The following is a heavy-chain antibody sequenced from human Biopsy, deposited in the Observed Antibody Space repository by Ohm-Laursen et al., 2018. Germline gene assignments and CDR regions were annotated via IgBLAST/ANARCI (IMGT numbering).Heavy chain of an antibody. CDR2: IFYDGSNT. CDR3: AKDRYNYTPIGGFSMDV. D-gene: IGHD5-18*01. J-gene: IGHJ6*02. CDR1: GFTFNNYG. Sequence: SLRLSCSASGFTFNNYGMQWVRQAPGKGLEWVAFIFYDGSNTYYADSVKGRFTISRDNSRDTLYLQMSSLRAEDTAVYYCAKDRYNYTPIGGFSMDVWCQGTTVTVSS. V-gene: IGHV3-30*18.